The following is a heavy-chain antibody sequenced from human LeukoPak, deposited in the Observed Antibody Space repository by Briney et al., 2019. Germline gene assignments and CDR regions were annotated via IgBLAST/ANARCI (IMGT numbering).Heavy chain of an antibody. CDR1: GFTFSNFD. Sequence: PGGSLRLSCVASGFTFSNFDMGWVRQAPGKGLEWVSGISGSGSYTYPPDSVKGRFTISRENSKNTLYLQMNSLRAEDTAVYYCAKGGSGYYVFDYWGQRTLVTVSS. CDR3: AKGGSGYYVFDY. J-gene: IGHJ4*02. D-gene: IGHD3-22*01. V-gene: IGHV3-23*01. CDR2: ISGSGSYT.